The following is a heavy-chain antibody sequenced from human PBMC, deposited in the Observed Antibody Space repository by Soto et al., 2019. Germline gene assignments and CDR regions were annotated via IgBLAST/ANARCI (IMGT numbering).Heavy chain of an antibody. CDR3: ARENGHHFPGQSFDP. Sequence: QVQLQESGPGLVKPSETLSLTCTVSGGSISSYYWSWIRQPPGKGLEWIGYIYYSGSTNYNPSLKGGPTIAGDTASNLFSRKLRSVPAGDTAVYWGARENGHHFPGQSFDPWPKGTMVPVS. D-gene: IGHD4-17*01. J-gene: IGHJ5*01. V-gene: IGHV4-59*01. CDR2: IYYSGST. CDR1: GGSISSYY.